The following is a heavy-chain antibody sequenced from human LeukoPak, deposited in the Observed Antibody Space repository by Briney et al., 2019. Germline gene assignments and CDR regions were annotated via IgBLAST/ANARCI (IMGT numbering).Heavy chain of an antibody. CDR3: ARVDRYSSGWYIKYYYGSSGYFLAY. D-gene: IGHD3-22*01. J-gene: IGHJ4*02. CDR2: MNPNSGNT. Sequence: SVKVSCKASGYTFTSYDINWVRQATGQGLEWMGWMNPNSGNTGYAQKFQGRVTMTRNTSISTAYMELSSLRSEDTAVYYCARVDRYSSGWYIKYYYGSSGYFLAYWGQGTLVTVSS. CDR1: GYTFTSYD. V-gene: IGHV1-8*01.